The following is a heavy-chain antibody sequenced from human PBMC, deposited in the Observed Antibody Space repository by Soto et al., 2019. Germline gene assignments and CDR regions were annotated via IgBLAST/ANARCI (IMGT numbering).Heavy chain of an antibody. V-gene: IGHV3-23*05. CDR2: VDYSGNSQ. D-gene: IGHD2-21*02. Sequence: GVLRLSCAASGFAFDNGMTWVRQAPGKGLEWISTVDYSGNSQHYADSVKGRFTISRDKSRDTIALQMSNLRAEDTALYYCVSWVTAHFDNWGQGTLVTVSS. J-gene: IGHJ4*02. CDR3: VSWVTAHFDN. CDR1: GFAFDNG.